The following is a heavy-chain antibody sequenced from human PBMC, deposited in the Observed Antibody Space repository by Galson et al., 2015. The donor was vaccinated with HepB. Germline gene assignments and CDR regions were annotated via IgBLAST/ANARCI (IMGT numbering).Heavy chain of an antibody. CDR3: ARGLPYYYDSSGYYLN. CDR1: GGSFSGYY. V-gene: IGHV4-34*01. Sequence: LSLTCAVYGGSFSGYYWSWIRQPPGKGLEWIGEINHSGSTNYNPSLKSRVTISVDTSKNQFSLKLSSVTAADTAVYYCARGLPYYYDSSGYYLNWGQGTLVTVSS. CDR2: INHSGST. J-gene: IGHJ4*02. D-gene: IGHD3-22*01.